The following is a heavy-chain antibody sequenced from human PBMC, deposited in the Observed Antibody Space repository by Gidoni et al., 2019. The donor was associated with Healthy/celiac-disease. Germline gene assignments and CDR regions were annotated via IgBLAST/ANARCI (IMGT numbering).Heavy chain of an antibody. V-gene: IGHV3-33*01. CDR1: GFPFSSYA. J-gene: IGHJ4*02. Sequence: QVPLVESGGGVVQPGRSLRLSCAASGFPFSSYAMHWGRQGPGKGLEWVAVIWYDGSNKYYADSVKGRFTISRDNSKNTLYLQMNSLRAEDTAVYYCARDEAEGIQLWFLDYWGQGTLVTVSS. D-gene: IGHD5-18*01. CDR3: ARDEAEGIQLWFLDY. CDR2: IWYDGSNK.